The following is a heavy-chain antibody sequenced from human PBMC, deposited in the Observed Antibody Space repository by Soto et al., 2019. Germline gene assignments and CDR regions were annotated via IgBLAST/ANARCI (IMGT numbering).Heavy chain of an antibody. CDR1: GGSITDYS. CDR3: ARDQGVVVTADNWFDP. CDR2: IFSSGST. Sequence: SETLSLTCTVSGGSITDYSWVWIRQPAGKGLEWIGRIFSSGSTNYNPSLKGRITMSLDTSKNQFSLKLNSATATDTAVYFCARDQGVVVTADNWFDPWGQGILVTVPS. D-gene: IGHD2-21*02. V-gene: IGHV4-4*07. J-gene: IGHJ5*02.